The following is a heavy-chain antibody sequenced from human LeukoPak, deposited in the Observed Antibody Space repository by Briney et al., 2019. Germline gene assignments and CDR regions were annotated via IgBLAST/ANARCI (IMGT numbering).Heavy chain of an antibody. V-gene: IGHV3-33*06. CDR2: IWYDGSNK. J-gene: IGHJ6*02. CDR1: GFTFSSYG. CDR3: AKQSAPYSSGWTPMDV. Sequence: GRSLRLSCAASGFTFSSYGMHWVRQAPGKGLEWVAVIWYDGSNKYYADSVKGRFTISRDNSKNTVYLQMNSLRTEDTAVYYCAKQSAPYSSGWTPMDVWGQGTTVTVSS. D-gene: IGHD6-19*01.